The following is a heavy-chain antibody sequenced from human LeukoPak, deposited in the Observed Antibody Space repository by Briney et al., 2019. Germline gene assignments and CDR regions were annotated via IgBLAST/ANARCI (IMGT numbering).Heavy chain of an antibody. V-gene: IGHV3-48*01. CDR2: IGIDSGNT. CDR1: GFTFSDYS. J-gene: IGHJ6*03. Sequence: GGSLRLSCAASGFTFSDYSMNWVRQAPGKGLEWISYIGIDSGNTNYADSVKGRFTISGDKAKNSLYLQMNSLRVEDAAVYYCARDPLRTGMGYMDVWGKGTTVTVSS. CDR3: ARDPLRTGMGYMDV. D-gene: IGHD1-1*01.